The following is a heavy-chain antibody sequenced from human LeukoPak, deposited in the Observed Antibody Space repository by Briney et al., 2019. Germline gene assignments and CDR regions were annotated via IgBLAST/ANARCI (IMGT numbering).Heavy chain of an antibody. CDR1: GFTFDDYG. D-gene: IGHD2-2*01. V-gene: IGHV3-20*04. CDR2: INWNGGST. Sequence: GGSLRLSCAAPGFTFDDYGMSWVRQAPGKGLEWVSGINWNGGSTGYADSVKGRFTISRDNAKNSLYLQMNSLRAEDTALYYCARTVPAASYDYWGQGTLVTVSS. J-gene: IGHJ4*02. CDR3: ARTVPAASYDY.